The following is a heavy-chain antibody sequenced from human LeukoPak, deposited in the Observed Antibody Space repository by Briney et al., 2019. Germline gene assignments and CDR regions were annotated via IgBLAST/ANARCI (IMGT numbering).Heavy chain of an antibody. CDR1: GYTFTSYG. D-gene: IGHD2-2*01. J-gene: IGHJ3*02. CDR2: ISAYNGNA. CDR3: AREGVVPAAIMPDAFDI. V-gene: IGHV1-18*01. Sequence: ASVKVSCKASGYTFTSYGISWVRQAPGQGLEWMGWISAYNGNANYAQKLQGRVTMTTDTSTSTAYMELRSLRSDDTAVYYCAREGVVPAAIMPDAFDIWGQGTMVTVSS.